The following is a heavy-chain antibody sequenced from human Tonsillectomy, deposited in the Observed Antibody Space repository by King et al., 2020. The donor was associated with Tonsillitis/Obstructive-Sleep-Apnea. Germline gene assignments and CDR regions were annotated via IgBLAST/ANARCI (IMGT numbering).Heavy chain of an antibody. D-gene: IGHD2-2*01. CDR3: VCMVVPAARYYFDY. CDR2: IYYSGST. V-gene: IGHV4-39*01. J-gene: IGHJ4*02. Sequence: QLQESGPGLVKPSETLSLTCTVSGGSISSSSYYWGWIRQPPGKGLEWIGSIYYSGSTYYNPSLKSRVTISVDTSKNQFSLKLSSVTAADTSVYYCVCMVVPAARYYFDYWGQGTLVTVSS. CDR1: GGSISSSSYY.